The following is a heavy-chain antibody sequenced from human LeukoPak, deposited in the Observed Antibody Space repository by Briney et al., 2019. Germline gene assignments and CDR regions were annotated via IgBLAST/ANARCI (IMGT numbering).Heavy chain of an antibody. Sequence: GGSLRLSCATSGFSFTDYPMNWVRQAPGKGLEWVSYISSGGSSIYYADSVKGRFTISRDNAKNSLYLQMNSLRAEDTAVYYCARRQFYYYGMDVWGQGTTVTVSS. CDR1: GFSFTDYP. V-gene: IGHV3-48*04. CDR2: ISSGGSSI. CDR3: ARRQFYYYGMDV. D-gene: IGHD5-24*01. J-gene: IGHJ6*02.